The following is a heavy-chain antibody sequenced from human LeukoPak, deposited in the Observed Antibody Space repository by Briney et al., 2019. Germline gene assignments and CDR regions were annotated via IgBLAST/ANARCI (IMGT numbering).Heavy chain of an antibody. CDR3: ARGYVGATRDYYYYMDV. V-gene: IGHV1-8*03. J-gene: IGHJ6*03. CDR2: MNPNSGNT. D-gene: IGHD1-26*01. CDR1: GYTFTSYD. Sequence: ASVKVSCKASGYTFTSYDINWVRQATGQGLEWMGWMNPNSGNTGYAQKFQGRVTITRNTSISTAYMELSSLRSEDTAVYYCARGYVGATRDYYYYMDVWGKGTTVTVSS.